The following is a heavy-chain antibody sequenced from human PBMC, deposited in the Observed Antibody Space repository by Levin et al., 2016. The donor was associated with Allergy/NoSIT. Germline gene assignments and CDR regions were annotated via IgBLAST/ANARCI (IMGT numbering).Heavy chain of an antibody. J-gene: IGHJ4*02. CDR2: ISSNGGST. D-gene: IGHD3-22*01. V-gene: IGHV3-64D*06. CDR3: VKVHYYDSSGYYPNYFDY. CDR1: GFTFSSYA. Sequence: GGSLRLSCAASGFTFSSYAMHWVRQAPGKGLEYVSAISSNGGSTYYADSVKGRFTISRDNSKNTLYLQMSSLRAEDTAVYYCVKVHYYDSSGYYPNYFDYWGQGTLVTVSS.